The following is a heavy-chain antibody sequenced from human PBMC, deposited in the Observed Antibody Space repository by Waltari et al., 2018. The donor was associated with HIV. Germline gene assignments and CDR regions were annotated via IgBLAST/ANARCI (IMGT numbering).Heavy chain of an antibody. CDR3: ANLDADYGMDV. J-gene: IGHJ6*02. Sequence: QVQLVQSGAEVKKPGASVKVSCKVSGYPLTELSMHWVRQAPGKGLEWMVCFVPEVVETIYAQKSQGRVTMTEDTSTDTADMELSSLRSEDTAVYYCANLDADYGMDVWGQGTTVTVSS. V-gene: IGHV1-24*01. CDR1: GYPLTELS. CDR2: FVPEVVET.